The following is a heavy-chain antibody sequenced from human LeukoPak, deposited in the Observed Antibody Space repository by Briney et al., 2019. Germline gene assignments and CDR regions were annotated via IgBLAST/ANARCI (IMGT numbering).Heavy chain of an antibody. CDR2: IYYSGST. J-gene: IGHJ5*02. Sequence: PSETLSLTCAVYGGSFSDYYWTWIRQPPGKGLEWIGYIYYSGSTNYNPSLKSRVTISVDTSKNQFSLNLTSVTAADTAVYYCARFTPQGYGWGGYNRFDPWGQGTLVTVSS. D-gene: IGHD3-16*01. CDR1: GGSFSDYY. V-gene: IGHV4-59*13. CDR3: ARFTPQGYGWGGYNRFDP.